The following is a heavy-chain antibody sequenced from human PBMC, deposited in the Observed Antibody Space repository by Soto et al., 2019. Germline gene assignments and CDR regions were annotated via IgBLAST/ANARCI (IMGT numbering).Heavy chain of an antibody. Sequence: QVQLVQSGAEVKKPGASVKISCKSSGYSFMNYAMHWVRQAPGQGLEWMGWIHAGDGKTKYAQRLQGRVTITRDTSVSTVYMELSSLRSEDTAVYYCARVPRYSSDIVEVAAVMYEEWFDPWGQGTLVTVSS. CDR2: IHAGDGKT. J-gene: IGHJ5*02. CDR1: GYSFMNYA. V-gene: IGHV1-3*01. CDR3: ARVPRYSSDIVEVAAVMYEEWFDP. D-gene: IGHD2-2*01.